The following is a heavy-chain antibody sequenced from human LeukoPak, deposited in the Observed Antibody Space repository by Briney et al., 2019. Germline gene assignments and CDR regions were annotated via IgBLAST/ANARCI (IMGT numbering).Heavy chain of an antibody. J-gene: IGHJ4*02. V-gene: IGHV3-21*01. CDR3: ARDFWEGATPLGY. CDR1: GFTFSSYS. D-gene: IGHD1-26*01. CDR2: ISSSSSYI. Sequence: GGPLRLSCAASGFTFSSYSMSWVRQAPGKGLEWVSSISSSSSYIYYADSVKGRFTISRDNAQNSLYLQMNSLRAEDTAVYYCARDFWEGATPLGYWGQGTLVTVSS.